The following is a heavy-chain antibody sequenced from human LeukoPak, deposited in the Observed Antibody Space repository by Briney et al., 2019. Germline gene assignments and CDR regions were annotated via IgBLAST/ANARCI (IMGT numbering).Heavy chain of an antibody. V-gene: IGHV3-69-1*01. J-gene: IGHJ4*02. D-gene: IGHD6-19*01. CDR3: AKLKQWQPQRYFFEY. CDR2: SSGTSTN. CDR1: GFTFSAYN. Sequence: PGGSLRLSCAASGFTFSAYNMNWVRQAPGKGLEWVSTSSGTSTNSYADAVKGRVTISRDNSKNTLYLQMNSLRAEDTAVYYCAKLKQWQPQRYFFEYWGQGALVTVAS.